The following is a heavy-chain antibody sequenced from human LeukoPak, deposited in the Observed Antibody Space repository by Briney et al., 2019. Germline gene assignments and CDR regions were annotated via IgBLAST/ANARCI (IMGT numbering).Heavy chain of an antibody. CDR3: ARLSLTIFGVVIPDDAFDI. V-gene: IGHV3-48*01. J-gene: IGHJ3*02. CDR1: GFTFSSYS. D-gene: IGHD3-3*01. CDR2: ISSSSSTI. Sequence: GGSLRLSCAASGFTFSSYSMNWLRQAPGKGLEWVSYISSSSSTIYYADSVKGRFTISRDNAKNSLYLQMNSLRAEDTAVYYCARLSLTIFGVVIPDDAFDIWGQGTMVTVSS.